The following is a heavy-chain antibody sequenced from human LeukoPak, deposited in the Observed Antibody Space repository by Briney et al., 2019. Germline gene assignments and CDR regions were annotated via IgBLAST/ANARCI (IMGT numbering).Heavy chain of an antibody. Sequence: PWASVNVSCKASGYTFTSYGISWVRQAPGQGLEWMGWISAYNGNTNYAQKLQGRVTMTTDTSTSTAYMELRSLRSDDTAVYYCARQNLLLWFGELLGPQSGYYYGMDVWGQGTTVTVSS. D-gene: IGHD3-10*01. V-gene: IGHV1-18*01. CDR3: ARQNLLLWFGELLGPQSGYYYGMDV. CDR1: GYTFTSYG. CDR2: ISAYNGNT. J-gene: IGHJ6*02.